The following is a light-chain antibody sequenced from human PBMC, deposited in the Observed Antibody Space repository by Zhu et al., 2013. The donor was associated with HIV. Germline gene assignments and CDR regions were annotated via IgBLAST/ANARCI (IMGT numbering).Light chain of an antibody. CDR1: SSDIGTYDY. CDR2: EVN. CDR3: QVWDTTSDQYV. Sequence: QSALTQPASVSGSPGQSITISCTGTSSDIGTYDYVSWYQQHPGKAPKLIIYEVNKRPSGVPDRFSGSKSGNTASLTVTRVEAGDEAAYYCQVWDTTSDQYVFGSGTDVTVL. J-gene: IGLJ1*01. V-gene: IGLV2-8*01.